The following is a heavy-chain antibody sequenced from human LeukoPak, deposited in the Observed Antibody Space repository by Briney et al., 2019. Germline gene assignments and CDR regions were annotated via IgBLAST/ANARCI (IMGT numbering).Heavy chain of an antibody. CDR3: ARDDYYYAMDV. Sequence: PGGSLRLSCAASGFXFSTYPMHWGRQAPGKGLEYVSAINNYGDSTYYADSVKGRFTISRDNAKNSLYLQMNSLRAEDTAVYYRARDDYYYAMDVWGQGTTVTVSS. J-gene: IGHJ6*02. CDR1: GFXFSTYP. V-gene: IGHV3-64*04. CDR2: INNYGDST.